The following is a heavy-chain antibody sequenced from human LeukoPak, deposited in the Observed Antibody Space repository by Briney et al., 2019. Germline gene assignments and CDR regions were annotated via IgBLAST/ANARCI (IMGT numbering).Heavy chain of an antibody. CDR2: IIPILGIA. Sequence: SVKVPCKASGGTFSSYAISWVRQAPGQGLEWMGRIIPILGIANYAQKFQGRVTITADKSTSTAYMELSSLRSEDTAVYYCARVGGSSWYLVDYWGQGTLVTVSS. V-gene: IGHV1-69*04. CDR1: GGTFSSYA. J-gene: IGHJ4*02. CDR3: ARVGGSSWYLVDY. D-gene: IGHD6-13*01.